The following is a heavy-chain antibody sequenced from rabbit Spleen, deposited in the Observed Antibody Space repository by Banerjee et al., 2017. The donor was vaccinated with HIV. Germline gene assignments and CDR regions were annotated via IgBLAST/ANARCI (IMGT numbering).Heavy chain of an antibody. J-gene: IGHJ3*01. CDR3: ARSYGGYGGYGYADL. D-gene: IGHD6-1*01. V-gene: IGHV1S40*01. Sequence: QSLEESGGDLVKPVASLTLTCTASGFSFSSSYWICWVRQAPGKGLEWIACIYAGSSGSTYYASWAKGRFTISKTSSTTVTLQLNSLTAADTATYFCARSYGGYGGYGYADLWGQGTLVTVS. CDR2: IYAGSSGST. CDR1: GFSFSSSYW.